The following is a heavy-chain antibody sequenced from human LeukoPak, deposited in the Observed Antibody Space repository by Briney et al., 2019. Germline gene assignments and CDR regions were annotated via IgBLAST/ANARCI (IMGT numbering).Heavy chain of an antibody. D-gene: IGHD6-13*01. Sequence: GSIYYSGSTYYNPSLKSRVTISVDTSKNQFSLKLSSVTAADTAVYYCAITGYSSRGGYFDYWGQGTLVTVSS. CDR3: AITGYSSRGGYFDY. J-gene: IGHJ4*02. CDR2: IYYSGST. V-gene: IGHV4-39*07.